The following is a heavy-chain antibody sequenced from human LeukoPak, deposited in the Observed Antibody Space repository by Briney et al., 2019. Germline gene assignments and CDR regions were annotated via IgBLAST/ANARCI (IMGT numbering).Heavy chain of an antibody. Sequence: GESLKISCKGSGYTFNKYWIGWVRQMPGKGLEWMGIIYPGDSDTRYSPSFQGQVTISADKSISTAYLQWSSLKASDTAMYYCARHVRRYDILTGFYYYMDVWGKGTTVTISS. D-gene: IGHD3-9*01. CDR2: IYPGDSDT. J-gene: IGHJ6*03. V-gene: IGHV5-51*01. CDR3: ARHVRRYDILTGFYYYMDV. CDR1: GYTFNKYW.